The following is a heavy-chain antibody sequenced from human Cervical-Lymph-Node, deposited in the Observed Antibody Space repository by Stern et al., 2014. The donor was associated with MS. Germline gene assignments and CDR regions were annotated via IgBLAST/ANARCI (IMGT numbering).Heavy chain of an antibody. CDR2: IYYSGTT. Sequence: QVQLQESGPGLLRPSEPLSLTCTVSGASITSFYWSWIRQPPGKGLEGIGYIYYSGTTNYNASLKGRVAISIDTSKTQFSLRLSSVTAADTAVYYCARATDLWGQGTLVTVSS. CDR1: GASITSFY. CDR3: ARATDL. V-gene: IGHV4-59*01. J-gene: IGHJ5*02.